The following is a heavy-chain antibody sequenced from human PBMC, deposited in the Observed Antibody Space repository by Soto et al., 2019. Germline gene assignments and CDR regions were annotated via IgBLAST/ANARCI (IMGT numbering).Heavy chain of an antibody. V-gene: IGHV4-31*03. J-gene: IGHJ4*02. D-gene: IGHD2-8*01. Sequence: PSETLSLTCTVSGGSISTVDYYWSWIRLLPGRGLEWIAYIYHTGSAYYNPSLESRITISVDTSKNQFSLTLTSVTAADTAVYFCAGKPNALYYFGYWGQGTLVTVSS. CDR2: IYHTGSA. CDR3: AGKPNALYYFGY. CDR1: GGSISTVDYY.